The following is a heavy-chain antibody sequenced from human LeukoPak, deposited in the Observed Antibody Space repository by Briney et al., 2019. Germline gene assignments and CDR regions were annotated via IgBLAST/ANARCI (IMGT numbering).Heavy chain of an antibody. V-gene: IGHV4-59*08. J-gene: IGHJ4*02. D-gene: IGHD2-15*01. CDR2: IYYSGST. Sequence: SETLSLTCTVSGGSISSYYWSWIRQPPGKGLEWIGYIYYSGSTNYNPSLKSRVTMSVDTSKNQFSLKLSSVTAADTAVYYCARHPSLVGFDYWGQGTLVTVSS. CDR3: ARHPSLVGFDY. CDR1: GGSISSYY.